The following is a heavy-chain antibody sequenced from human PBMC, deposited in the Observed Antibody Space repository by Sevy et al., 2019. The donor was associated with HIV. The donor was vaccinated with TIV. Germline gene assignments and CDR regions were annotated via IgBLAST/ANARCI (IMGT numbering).Heavy chain of an antibody. J-gene: IGHJ6*03. Sequence: SETLSLTCTVSGGSISSTTYYWGWIRQPPGKGLEWIGSIYYTGNTYYNPSLKSRVTISVDTSKNQFSLNLSSVTAADTAVYYCARLSNIEAPPRQKIYSFYYYMDIWGKGTTVTVSS. CDR2: IYYTGNT. V-gene: IGHV4-39*01. D-gene: IGHD6-6*01. CDR1: GGSISSTTYY. CDR3: ARLSNIEAPPRQKIYSFYYYMDI.